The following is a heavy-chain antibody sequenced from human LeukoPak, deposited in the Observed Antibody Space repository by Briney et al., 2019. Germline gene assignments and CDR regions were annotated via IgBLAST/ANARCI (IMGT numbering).Heavy chain of an antibody. CDR2: ISGSGGST. V-gene: IGHV3-23*01. D-gene: IGHD4-23*01. CDR3: ARDAAYGGNPRVAFDI. Sequence: PGGSLRLSCAASGFTFSSYAMSWVRQAPGKGLEWVSAISGSGGSTYYADSVKGRFTISRDNSKNTLYLQMNSLRAEDTAVYYCARDAAYGGNPRVAFDIWGQGTMVTVSS. J-gene: IGHJ3*02. CDR1: GFTFSSYA.